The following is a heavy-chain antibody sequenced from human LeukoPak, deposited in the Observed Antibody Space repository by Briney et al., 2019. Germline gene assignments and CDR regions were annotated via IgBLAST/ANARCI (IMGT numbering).Heavy chain of an antibody. Sequence: ASVKVSCKASGYTFTGYYMHWVRQAPGQGLEWMGWINPNSGGTNYAQKFQGRVTMTRDTYISTAYMELSRLRSDDTAVYYCASLLAAAGSYYFDYWGQGTLVTVSS. CDR1: GYTFTGYY. V-gene: IGHV1-2*02. J-gene: IGHJ4*02. D-gene: IGHD6-13*01. CDR2: INPNSGGT. CDR3: ASLLAAAGSYYFDY.